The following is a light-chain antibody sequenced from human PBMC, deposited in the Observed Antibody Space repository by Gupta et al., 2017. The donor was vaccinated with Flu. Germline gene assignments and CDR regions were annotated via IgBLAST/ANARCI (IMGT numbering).Light chain of an antibody. CDR3: SSYTSSSTLA. V-gene: IGLV2-14*01. CDR1: SSDVGGYNY. J-gene: IGLJ3*02. CDR2: EVS. Sequence: QSALTQPASVSGSPGQSITISCTGTSSDVGGYNYVSWYQQHPGKAPKLMIYEVSNRPSGVSNRFSGSKSGNTASLTISGLQAEDDTYYYCSSYTSSSTLAFGGGTKLTVL.